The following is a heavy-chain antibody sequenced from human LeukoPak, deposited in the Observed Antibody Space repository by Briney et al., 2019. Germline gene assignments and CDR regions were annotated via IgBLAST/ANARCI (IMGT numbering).Heavy chain of an antibody. CDR3: AKAEWGSGYFVADYYFDY. CDR2: ISWNSGSI. CDR1: GFTFDDYA. D-gene: IGHD3-22*01. Sequence: GGSLRLSCAASGFTFDDYAMPWVRQAPGKGLEWVSGISWNSGSIGYADSVKGRFTISRDNAKNSLYLQMNSLRAEDTALYYCAKAEWGSGYFVADYYFDYWGQGTLVTVSS. J-gene: IGHJ4*02. V-gene: IGHV3-9*01.